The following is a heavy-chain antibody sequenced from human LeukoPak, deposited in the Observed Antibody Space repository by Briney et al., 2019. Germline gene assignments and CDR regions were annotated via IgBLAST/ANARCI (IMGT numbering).Heavy chain of an antibody. D-gene: IGHD3-16*01. J-gene: IGHJ3*02. V-gene: IGHV5-51*01. CDR3: ASFGGRWHDAFDI. Sequence: GESLKISCKDSGYSFSTYWIGWVRQMPGKGLEWMGIIYPGDSDTRYSPSFQGQVTISADKSISTAYLQWSSLKASDTAMYYCASFGGRWHDAFDIWGQGTMVTVSS. CDR1: GYSFSTYW. CDR2: IYPGDSDT.